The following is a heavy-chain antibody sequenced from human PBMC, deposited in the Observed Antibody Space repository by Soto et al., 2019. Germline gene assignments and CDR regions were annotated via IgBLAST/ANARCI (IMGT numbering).Heavy chain of an antibody. CDR2: ISGSGDRT. D-gene: IGHD2-8*01. CDR3: AKMNGPPH. Sequence: DVKLLESGGGLVQPGGSLRLSCAASGFTFSSYAMSWVRQAPGKGLEWVSAISGSGDRTYYADSVKGRFTISRDNSRNTLYMQMNSLRGEDTAVYFCAKMNGPPHWGQGTLVTVSS. V-gene: IGHV3-23*01. J-gene: IGHJ4*02. CDR1: GFTFSSYA.